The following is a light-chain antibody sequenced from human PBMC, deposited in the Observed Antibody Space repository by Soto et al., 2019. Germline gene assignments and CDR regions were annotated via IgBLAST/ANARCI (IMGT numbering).Light chain of an antibody. J-gene: IGKJ1*01. CDR2: GAS. V-gene: IGKV3-20*01. CDR1: QSVSSN. Sequence: EIVMTQSPATLSVSPGERATLSCRASQSVSSNLAWYQQKPGQAPRLLIYGASNRATGIPDRFSGSGSGTDFTLTINRLEPEDFAVYYCQQYGGSPRTFGQGTKVDIK. CDR3: QQYGGSPRT.